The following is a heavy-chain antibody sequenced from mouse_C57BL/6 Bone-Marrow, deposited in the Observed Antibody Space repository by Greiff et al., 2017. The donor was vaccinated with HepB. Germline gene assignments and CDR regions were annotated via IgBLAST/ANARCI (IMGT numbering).Heavy chain of an antibody. J-gene: IGHJ4*01. V-gene: IGHV5-4*01. CDR2: ISDGGSYT. CDR3: ARDPNWDDAMDY. CDR1: GFTFSSYA. Sequence: EVQLVESGGGLVKPGGSLKLSCAASGFTFSSYAMSWVRQTPEKRLEWVATISDGGSYTYYPDNVKGRFTISRDTAKNNLYLQMSHLKSEDTAMYYCARDPNWDDAMDYWGQGTSVTVSS. D-gene: IGHD4-1*02.